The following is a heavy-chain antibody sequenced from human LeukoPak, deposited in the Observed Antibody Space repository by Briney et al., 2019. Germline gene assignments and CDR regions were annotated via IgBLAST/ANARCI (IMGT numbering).Heavy chain of an antibody. CDR1: GFTFDDYA. CDR2: ISWNSGSI. J-gene: IGHJ4*02. Sequence: GGSLRLSCAASGFTFDDYAMHWVQQAPGKGLEWVSGISWNSGSIGYADSVKGRFTISRDNAKNSLYLQMNSLRAEDTALYYCAKQAQGGYNRYFDYWGRGTLVTVSS. V-gene: IGHV3-9*01. CDR3: AKQAQGGYNRYFDY. D-gene: IGHD3-22*01.